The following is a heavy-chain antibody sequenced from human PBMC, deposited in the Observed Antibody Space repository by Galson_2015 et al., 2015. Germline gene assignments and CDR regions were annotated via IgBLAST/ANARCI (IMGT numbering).Heavy chain of an antibody. D-gene: IGHD5-18*01. J-gene: IGHJ3*02. V-gene: IGHV3-7*01. Sequence: SLRLSCAASGFTFSSYWMSWVRQAPGKGLEWVANIKQDGSEKYYVDSVKGRFTISRDNAKNSLYLQMNSLRAEDTAVYYCARESSWDTAMVRDAFDIWGQGTMVTVSS. CDR3: ARESSWDTAMVRDAFDI. CDR2: IKQDGSEK. CDR1: GFTFSSYW.